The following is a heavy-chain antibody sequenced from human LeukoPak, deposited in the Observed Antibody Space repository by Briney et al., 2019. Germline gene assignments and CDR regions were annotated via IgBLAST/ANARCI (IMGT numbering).Heavy chain of an antibody. CDR2: ISSSSSYI. Sequence: PGGSLRLSCAASGFTFSSYSMNWVRQAPGKGLEWVSSISSSSSYIYYADSVKGRFTISRDNAKNSLYLQMNNLRAEDTAVYYCARDYGFGLGSGSSDYYYGLDVWGQGTTVTVFS. CDR3: ARDYGFGLGSGSSDYYYGLDV. CDR1: GFTFSSYS. D-gene: IGHD3-10*01. V-gene: IGHV3-21*01. J-gene: IGHJ6*02.